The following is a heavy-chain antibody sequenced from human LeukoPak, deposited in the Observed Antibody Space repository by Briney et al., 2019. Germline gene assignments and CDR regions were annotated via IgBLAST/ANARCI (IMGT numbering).Heavy chain of an antibody. CDR2: IYTSGST. J-gene: IGHJ3*02. V-gene: IGHV4-4*07. D-gene: IGHD3-22*01. CDR3: ARGNYDSSGYYILWRAFDI. Sequence: SETLSLTCTVSGGSISSYYWSWIRQPAGKGLEWTGRIYTSGSTNYNPSLKSRVTISVDTSKNQFSLKLSSVTAADTAVYYCARGNYDSSGYYILWRAFDIWGQGTMVTVSS. CDR1: GGSISSYY.